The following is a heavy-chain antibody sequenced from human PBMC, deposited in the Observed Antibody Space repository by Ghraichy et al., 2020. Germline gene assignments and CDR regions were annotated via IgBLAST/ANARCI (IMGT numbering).Heavy chain of an antibody. J-gene: IGHJ6*02. V-gene: IGHV1-2*02. D-gene: IGHD3-3*01. CDR2: INPNSGGT. CDR3: ARGPADDFWSGYLYYYYGMDV. CDR1: GYTFTGYY. Sequence: ASVKVSCKASGYTFTGYYMHWVRQAPGQGLEWMGWINPNSGGTNYAQKFQGRVTMTRDTSISTAYMELSRLRSDDTAVYYCARGPADDFWSGYLYYYYGMDVWGQGITVTVSS.